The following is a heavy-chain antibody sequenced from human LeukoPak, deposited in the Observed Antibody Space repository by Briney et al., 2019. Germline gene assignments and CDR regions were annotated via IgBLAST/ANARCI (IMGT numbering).Heavy chain of an antibody. CDR2: IYYSGST. J-gene: IGHJ5*02. V-gene: IGHV4-59*01. CDR3: ARSGSSSWSLKNWFDP. CDR1: GGSISSYY. D-gene: IGHD6-13*01. Sequence: PSETLSLTCTVSGGSISSYYWSWIRQPPGKGLEWIGYIYYSGSTNYNPSLKSRVTISVDTSKNQFSLKLSSVTAADTAVYYCARSGSSSWSLKNWFDPWGQGNLVTVSS.